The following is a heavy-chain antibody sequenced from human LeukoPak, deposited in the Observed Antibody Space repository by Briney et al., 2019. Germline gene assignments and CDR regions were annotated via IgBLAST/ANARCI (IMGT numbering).Heavy chain of an antibody. CDR3: AKHPNRYDILTGYYPLYYFDY. V-gene: IGHV3-23*01. Sequence: GGSLRLSCAASGFTFGSYAMSWVRQAPGKGLEWVSAISGSGGSTYYADSAKGRFTISRDNSKNTLYLQMNSLRAEDTAVYYCAKHPNRYDILTGYYPLYYFDYWGQGTLVTVSS. J-gene: IGHJ4*02. CDR2: ISGSGGST. D-gene: IGHD3-9*01. CDR1: GFTFGSYA.